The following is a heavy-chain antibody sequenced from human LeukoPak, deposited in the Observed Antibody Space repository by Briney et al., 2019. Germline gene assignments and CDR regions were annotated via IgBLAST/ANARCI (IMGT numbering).Heavy chain of an antibody. CDR2: INPNSGGT. CDR3: ARARMVRGVISYFDY. Sequence: GASVTVSCTASGYTFTGYYMHWVRQAPGQGLEWMGWINPNSGGTNYAQKFQGRVTMTRDTSISTAYMELSRLRSDDTAVYYCARARMVRGVISYFDYWGQGTLVTVSS. CDR1: GYTFTGYY. D-gene: IGHD3-10*01. J-gene: IGHJ4*02. V-gene: IGHV1-2*02.